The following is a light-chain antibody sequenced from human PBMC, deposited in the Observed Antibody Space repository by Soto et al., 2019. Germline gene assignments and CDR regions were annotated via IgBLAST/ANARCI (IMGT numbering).Light chain of an antibody. CDR3: QQYNNWPLYT. CDR1: QGVGSN. Sequence: EIVMTQSPGTLSVSPGERATLSCRASQGVGSNLAWYQQRPGQAPRLLIYAASTRATDIPARFTGRGSGTEFTLTISSQQSEDFAIYFCQQYNNWPLYTFGQGTKLEI. V-gene: IGKV3-15*01. J-gene: IGKJ2*01. CDR2: AAS.